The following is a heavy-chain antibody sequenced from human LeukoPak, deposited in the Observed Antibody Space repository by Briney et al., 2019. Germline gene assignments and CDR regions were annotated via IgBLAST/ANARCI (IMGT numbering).Heavy chain of an antibody. J-gene: IGHJ4*02. D-gene: IGHD4-17*01. Sequence: GGSLRLSCAASGFTFTSYWMNWVRQAPGKGLEWVGNIKPDGSQTYYVDSVKGRFTISRDNAKNSLYLQMNSLRAEDTAVYYCARDRDDYGDYVFGYWGQGTLVTVSS. CDR1: GFTFTSYW. V-gene: IGHV3-7*03. CDR3: ARDRDDYGDYVFGY. CDR2: IKPDGSQT.